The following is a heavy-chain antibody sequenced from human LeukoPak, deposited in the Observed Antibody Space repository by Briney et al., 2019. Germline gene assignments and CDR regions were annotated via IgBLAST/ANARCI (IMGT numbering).Heavy chain of an antibody. CDR3: AAGGSGSYSAFDY. D-gene: IGHD3-10*01. CDR1: GGSISSGSYY. V-gene: IGHV4-61*01. CDR2: IYYSGST. J-gene: IGHJ4*02. Sequence: TSETLSLTCTVSGGSISSGSYYWSWIRQPPGKGLEWIGYIYYSGSTNYNPSLKSRVTISVDTSKNQFSLKLSSVTAADTAVYYCAAGGSGSYSAFDYWGQGTLVTVSS.